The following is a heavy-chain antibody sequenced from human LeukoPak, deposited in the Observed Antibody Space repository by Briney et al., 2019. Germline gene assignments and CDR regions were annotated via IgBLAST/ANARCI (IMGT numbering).Heavy chain of an antibody. CDR3: ARGPRWGSYYYYMDV. J-gene: IGHJ6*03. CDR1: GGSITSYY. V-gene: IGHV4-4*07. D-gene: IGHD3-16*01. CDR2: IYTSGST. Sequence: SETLSLTCTVSGGSITSYYWSWIRQPAGKGLEWTGRIYTSGSTNYNPSLKSRVTISVDTSKNQFSLKLSSVTAADTAVYYCARGPRWGSYYYYMDVWGKGTTVTVSS.